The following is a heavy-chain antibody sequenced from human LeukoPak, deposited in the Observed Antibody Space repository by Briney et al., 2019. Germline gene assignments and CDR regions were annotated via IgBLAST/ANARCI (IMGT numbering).Heavy chain of an antibody. CDR3: ARDLGIAVAGFDY. J-gene: IGHJ4*02. D-gene: IGHD6-19*01. Sequence: KPGGSLRLSCAASGFTFSDYYMSWIRQASGKGLEWDSYISSSGSTIYYADSVKGRFTISRDNAKNSLYLQMNSLRAEDTAVYYCARDLGIAVAGFDYWGQGTLVTVSS. V-gene: IGHV3-11*01. CDR2: ISSSGSTI. CDR1: GFTFSDYY.